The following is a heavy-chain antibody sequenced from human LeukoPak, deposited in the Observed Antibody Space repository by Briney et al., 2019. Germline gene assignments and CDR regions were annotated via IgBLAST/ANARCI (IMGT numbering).Heavy chain of an antibody. V-gene: IGHV3-21*01. CDR3: ARALYCSGGSCPFDY. CDR2: ISSSSSYI. CDR1: GFTFSSYS. Sequence: TGGSLRLSCAASGFTFSSYSTNWVRQAPGKGLEWVSSISSSSSYIYYADSVKGRFTISRDNAKNSLYLQMNSLRAEDTAVYYCARALYCSGGSCPFDYWGQGTLVTVSS. J-gene: IGHJ4*02. D-gene: IGHD2-15*01.